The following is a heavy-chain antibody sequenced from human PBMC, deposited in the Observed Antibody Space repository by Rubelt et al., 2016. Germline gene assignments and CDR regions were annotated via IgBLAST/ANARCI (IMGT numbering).Heavy chain of an antibody. CDR1: GGSISSYY. Sequence: QVQLQESGPGLVKPSETLSLTCTVSGGSISSYYWSWIRQPPGKGLEWIGYIYYSGSTNYNPSLKSRVTITVATSKNQFSLKLGSLTGADTAVYYCARTYYDFWSGYPGYFDYWGQGTLVTVSS. CDR3: ARTYYDFWSGYPGYFDY. CDR2: IYYSGST. J-gene: IGHJ4*02. V-gene: IGHV4-59*08. D-gene: IGHD3-3*01.